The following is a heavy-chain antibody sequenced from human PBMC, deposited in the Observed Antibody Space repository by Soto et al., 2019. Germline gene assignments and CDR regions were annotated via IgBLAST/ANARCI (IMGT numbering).Heavy chain of an antibody. Sequence: EVQLVESGGGLVKPGGSLRLSCAASGFTFSSYSMNWVRQAPGKGLEWVSSISSSSSYIYYADSVKGRFTISRDNAKNSLSLQMNSLRAEDTAVYYCARGSWSFDYWGQGTLVTVSS. CDR2: ISSSSSYI. V-gene: IGHV3-21*01. D-gene: IGHD2-8*02. CDR3: ARGSWSFDY. J-gene: IGHJ4*02. CDR1: GFTFSSYS.